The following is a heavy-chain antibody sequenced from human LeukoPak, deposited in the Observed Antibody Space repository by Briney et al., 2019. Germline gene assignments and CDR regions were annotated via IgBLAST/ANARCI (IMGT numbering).Heavy chain of an antibody. V-gene: IGHV1-8*03. J-gene: IGHJ4*02. CDR3: ARTGDFWSGHPDY. D-gene: IGHD3-3*01. CDR2: MNPNSGNT. CDR1: GYTFTSYD. Sequence: ASVKVSCKASGYTFTSYDINWVRQATGQGLEWMGWMNPNSGNTGYAQKFQGRVTITGNTSISTAYMELSSLRSEDTAVYYCARTGDFWSGHPDYWGQGTLVTVSS.